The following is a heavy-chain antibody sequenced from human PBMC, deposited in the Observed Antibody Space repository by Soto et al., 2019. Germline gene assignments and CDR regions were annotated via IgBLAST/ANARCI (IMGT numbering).Heavy chain of an antibody. D-gene: IGHD5-12*01. CDR3: ARGVVSTGYFDY. CDR2: SRDKVHSHTT. CDR1: GFTFSDHY. V-gene: IGHV3-72*01. Sequence: EVQLAESGGGLVQPGVSLRLSCAASGFTFSDHYIDWVRQAPGKGLEWVGRSRDKVHSHTTEYAASVKGRFTISRGDSENSLYLQMNSLKTEDTAVYYCARGVVSTGYFDYWGQGTLVTVSS. J-gene: IGHJ4*02.